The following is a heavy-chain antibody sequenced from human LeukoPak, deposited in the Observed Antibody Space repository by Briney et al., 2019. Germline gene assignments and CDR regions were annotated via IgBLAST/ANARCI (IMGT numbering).Heavy chain of an antibody. J-gene: IGHJ4*02. D-gene: IGHD2-2*01. CDR1: GGSISNYF. CDR2: IYTSGNT. Sequence: PSETLSLTCTVSGGSISNYFWGWIRQPAGKGLEWIGRIYTSGNTNYNPSLKSRVTMSVDTFKNQFSLNLTSVTAADTAVYYCARESQSTSPGRESAFWGQGTLVTVSS. V-gene: IGHV4-4*07. CDR3: ARESQSTSPGRESAF.